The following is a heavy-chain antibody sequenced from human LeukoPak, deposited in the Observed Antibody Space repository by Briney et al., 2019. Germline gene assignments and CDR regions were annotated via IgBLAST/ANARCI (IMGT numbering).Heavy chain of an antibody. V-gene: IGHV3-48*01. CDR1: GFTFSSYS. CDR2: ISSSSSTI. J-gene: IGHJ4*02. CDR3: ARAGTDYSNYFDY. D-gene: IGHD4-11*01. Sequence: GGSLRLSCAASGFTFSSYSMNWVRQAPWKGLEWVSYISSSSSTIYYADSVKGRFTISRDNAKNSLYLQMNSLRAEDTAVYYCARAGTDYSNYFDYWGQGTLVTVSS.